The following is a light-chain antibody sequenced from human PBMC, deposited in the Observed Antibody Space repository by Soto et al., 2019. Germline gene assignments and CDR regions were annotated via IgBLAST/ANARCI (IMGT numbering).Light chain of an antibody. CDR1: SSNIGSNY. CDR2: VNN. Sequence: QSVLTQPPSASGTPGQRVTISCSGSSSNIGSNYVYWYQQLPGTAPKLLISVNNQRPSGVPDRFSGSKSGTSASLAISGLRSEDEADYYCATWDDSLGGRVFGGGTKLTVL. J-gene: IGLJ3*02. CDR3: ATWDDSLGGRV. V-gene: IGLV1-47*01.